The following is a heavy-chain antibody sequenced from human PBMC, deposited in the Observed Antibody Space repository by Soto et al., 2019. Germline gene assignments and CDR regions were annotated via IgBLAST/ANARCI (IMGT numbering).Heavy chain of an antibody. J-gene: IGHJ3*02. Sequence: SETLSLTCAVSGGSISSGGYSWSWIRQPPGKGLEWIGYIYHSGSTYYNPSLKSRVTISVDRSKNQFSLKLSSVTAADTAVYYCARALPPARYDEDAFDIWGQGTMVTVSS. CDR2: IYHSGST. D-gene: IGHD3-3*01. CDR1: GGSISSGGYS. V-gene: IGHV4-30-2*01. CDR3: ARALPPARYDEDAFDI.